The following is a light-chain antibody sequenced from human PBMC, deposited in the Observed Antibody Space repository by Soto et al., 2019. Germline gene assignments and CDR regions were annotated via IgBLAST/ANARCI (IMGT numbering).Light chain of an antibody. CDR2: DVS. V-gene: IGLV2-14*01. CDR3: SSYTSGSTLLV. CDR1: SSDVGGYNY. Sequence: QSALTQPASVSGSPGQSITISCTGTSSDVGGYNYVSWYQQHPGKAPKLMIYDVSNRPSGVSNRFSGSKSGNTASLTISGLQAEDEADYYCSSYTSGSTLLVFGTGTKLTVL. J-gene: IGLJ1*01.